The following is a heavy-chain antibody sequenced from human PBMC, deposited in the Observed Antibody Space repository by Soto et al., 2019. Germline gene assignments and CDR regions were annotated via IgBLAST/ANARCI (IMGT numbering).Heavy chain of an antibody. D-gene: IGHD2-21*02. V-gene: IGHV1-18*01. J-gene: IGHJ6*02. CDR2: ISAYNGNT. CDR1: GYKFISHS. Sequence: QIQLVQSGDEVKKPGASVKVSCKSSGYKFISHSITWVRQTPGQGLEWMGRISAYNGNTNSAQKLQGRVTMTTDTSTTTSYMELRSLSSDDTAVYYCARGAFCGGDAVCRAMDVWGQGKTVNVSS. CDR3: ARGAFCGGDAVCRAMDV.